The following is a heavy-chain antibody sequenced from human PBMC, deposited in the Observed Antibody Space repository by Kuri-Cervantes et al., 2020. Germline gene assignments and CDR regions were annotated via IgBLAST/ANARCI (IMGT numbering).Heavy chain of an antibody. D-gene: IGHD2-15*01. CDR1: GFTLSSHD. J-gene: IGHJ3*02. CDR3: ARGEGDCSGGSCYSGAFDI. CDR2: IGVAGDI. V-gene: IGHV3-13*01. Sequence: LSLTCAAPGFTLSSHDMHWVRQVIGKSLEWVSGIGVAGDIYYTGSVKGRFTISRDNSKNTLYLQMNSLRAEDTAVYYCARGEGDCSGGSCYSGAFDIWGQGTMVTVSS.